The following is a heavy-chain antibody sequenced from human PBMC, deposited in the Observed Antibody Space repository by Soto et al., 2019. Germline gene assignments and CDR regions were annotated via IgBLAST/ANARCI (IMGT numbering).Heavy chain of an antibody. Sequence: PGGSLRLSCAASGFTFSSYSMNWVRQAPGKGLEWVSSISSSSSYIYYADSVKGRFAISRDNAKNSLYLQMNSLRAEDTAVYYCARDLNYDFWSGYRPKDYGMDVWGQGTTVTAP. J-gene: IGHJ6*02. CDR3: ARDLNYDFWSGYRPKDYGMDV. CDR2: ISSSSSYI. D-gene: IGHD3-3*01. V-gene: IGHV3-21*01. CDR1: GFTFSSYS.